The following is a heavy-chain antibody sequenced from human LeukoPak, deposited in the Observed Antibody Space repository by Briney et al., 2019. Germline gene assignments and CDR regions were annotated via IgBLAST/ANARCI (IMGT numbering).Heavy chain of an antibody. Sequence: ASVKVSCKASGYTFTSYGISWVRQAPGQGLEWMGWISAYNGNTNYAQKLQGRVTMTTDTSTSTAYMELRSLRSDDTAVYYCARSTGPLYDFWTLRSDPWGQGTLVTVSS. CDR3: ARSTGPLYDFWTLRSDP. V-gene: IGHV1-18*01. D-gene: IGHD3-3*01. J-gene: IGHJ5*02. CDR2: ISAYNGNT. CDR1: GYTFTSYG.